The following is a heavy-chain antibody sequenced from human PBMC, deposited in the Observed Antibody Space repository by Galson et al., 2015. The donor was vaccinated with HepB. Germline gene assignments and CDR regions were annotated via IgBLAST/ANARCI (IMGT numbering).Heavy chain of an antibody. CDR2: ILPVIGVA. Sequence: SCKASGDTFNYYAIEWVRQAPGQGLEWMGRILPVIGVADYAQKFQVRVTLTADKSTTTAYMELSSLKSEDTAVYYCATRGSTSKYFVDWGQGTQVIVSS. V-gene: IGHV1-69*04. CDR3: ATRGSTSKYFVD. J-gene: IGHJ4*02. D-gene: IGHD3-16*01. CDR1: GDTFNYYA.